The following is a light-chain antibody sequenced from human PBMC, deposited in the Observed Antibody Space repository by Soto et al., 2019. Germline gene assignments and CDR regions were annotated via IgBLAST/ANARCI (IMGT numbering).Light chain of an antibody. CDR3: CSYAGSYTLYV. V-gene: IGLV2-11*01. Sequence: QSVLTQPHSVSGSPGQSVTISCTGTSSDVGGYNYVSWYQQHPGKAPKLMIYDVSQRPSGVPDRFSGSKSGNTASLTISGLQAEDEADYYCCSYAGSYTLYVFGTGTKVTVL. CDR2: DVS. CDR1: SSDVGGYNY. J-gene: IGLJ1*01.